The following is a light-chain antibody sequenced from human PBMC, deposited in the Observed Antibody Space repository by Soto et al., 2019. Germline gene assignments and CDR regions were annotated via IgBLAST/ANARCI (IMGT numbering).Light chain of an antibody. J-gene: IGKJ1*01. Sequence: AIRMTQSPSSLSASTGDRVTITCRASQGISSYLAWYQQKPGKAPKLLIYAASTLQSGVPSRFSGSGSVTDFTLTISRLQSEDFATYYCQQYYSYPRTFGQGTKVEIK. V-gene: IGKV1-8*01. CDR3: QQYYSYPRT. CDR1: QGISSY. CDR2: AAS.